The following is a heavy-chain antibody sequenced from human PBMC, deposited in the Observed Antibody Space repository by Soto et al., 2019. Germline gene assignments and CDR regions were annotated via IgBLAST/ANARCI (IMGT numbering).Heavy chain of an antibody. V-gene: IGHV6-1*01. D-gene: IGHD5-12*01. CDR2: TYYRSKWYN. CDR3: ARGKVATIEGDYYYYRMDV. J-gene: IGHJ6*02. CDR1: GDSVSSNSAA. Sequence: SQTLSLTCAISGDSVSSNSAAWNWIRQSPSRGLEWLGRTYYRSKWYNDYAVSVKSRITINPDTSKNQFSLQLNSVTPEDTAVYYCARGKVATIEGDYYYYRMDVWGQGTTVTVSS.